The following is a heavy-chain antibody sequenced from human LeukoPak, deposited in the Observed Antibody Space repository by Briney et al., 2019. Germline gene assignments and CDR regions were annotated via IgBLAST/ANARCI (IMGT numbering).Heavy chain of an antibody. V-gene: IGHV4-59*01. D-gene: IGHD3-22*01. Sequence: PSETPSLTCTVSGGSIGSYYWSWIRQPPGKGLEWIGYIYYSGSTNYNPSLKSRVTISVDTSKNQFSLKLSSVTAADTAVYYCARDGFDSSGGIDAFDIWGQGTMVTVSS. CDR1: GGSIGSYY. CDR2: IYYSGST. J-gene: IGHJ3*02. CDR3: ARDGFDSSGGIDAFDI.